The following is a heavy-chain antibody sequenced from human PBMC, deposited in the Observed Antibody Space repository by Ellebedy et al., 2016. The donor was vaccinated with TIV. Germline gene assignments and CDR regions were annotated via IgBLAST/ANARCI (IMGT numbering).Heavy chain of an antibody. D-gene: IGHD1-26*01. CDR2: ISYDGSNK. V-gene: IGHV3-30-3*01. CDR3: ARGYSGSYYLGDAFDI. J-gene: IGHJ3*02. CDR1: GFTFSSYW. Sequence: PGGSLRLSCAASGFTFSSYWMSWVRQAPGKGLEWVAVISYDGSNKYYADSVKGRFTISRDNSKNTLYLQMNSLRAEDTAVYYCARGYSGSYYLGDAFDIWGQGTMVTVSS.